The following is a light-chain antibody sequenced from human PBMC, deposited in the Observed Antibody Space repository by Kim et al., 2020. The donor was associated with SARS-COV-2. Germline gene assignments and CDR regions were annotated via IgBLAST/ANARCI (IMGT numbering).Light chain of an antibody. CDR1: SLRKNF. Sequence: VRITCQGDSLRKNFATWYQQKPGQAPVLVFYGRNFRPSGIPDRFSGSNSDNTASLTITGAQAGDEADYYCSSRDGDSYHHVFGAGTKVSVL. J-gene: IGLJ1*01. CDR2: GRN. V-gene: IGLV3-19*01. CDR3: SSRDGDSYHHV.